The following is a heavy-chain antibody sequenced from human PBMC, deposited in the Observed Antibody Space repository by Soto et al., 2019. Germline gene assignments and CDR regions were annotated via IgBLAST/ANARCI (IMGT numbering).Heavy chain of an antibody. CDR1: GYTFTSYY. D-gene: IGHD3-10*01. CDR3: ARDMITMVRGPPPGGTQGN. J-gene: IGHJ4*02. Sequence: ASVKVSCKASGYTFTSYYMHWVRQAPGQGLEWMGIINPSGGSTSYAQKFQGRVTMTRDTSTSTVYMELSSLRSEDTAVYYCARDMITMVRGPPPGGTQGNWGQGTLVTV. V-gene: IGHV1-46*01. CDR2: INPSGGST.